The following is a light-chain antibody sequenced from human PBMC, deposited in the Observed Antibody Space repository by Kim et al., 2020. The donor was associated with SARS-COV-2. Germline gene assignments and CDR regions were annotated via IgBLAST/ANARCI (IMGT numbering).Light chain of an antibody. Sequence: IVLTQSPATLSLSPGERATLSCRASQSVSSYLAWYQQKPGQAPRLLIYDASNRATGIPARFSGSGSGTDFTLTISSLEPEDFAVYYWQQSSNWTPLTFGPGTRV. CDR3: QQSSNWTPLT. CDR1: QSVSSY. V-gene: IGKV3-11*01. J-gene: IGKJ1*01. CDR2: DAS.